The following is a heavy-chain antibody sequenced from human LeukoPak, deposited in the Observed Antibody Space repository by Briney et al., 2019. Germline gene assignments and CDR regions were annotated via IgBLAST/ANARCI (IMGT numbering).Heavy chain of an antibody. CDR2: IYTSGST. CDR3: ARDRPYYYDSSGYYYEGFSFDY. D-gene: IGHD3-22*01. Sequence: PSETLSLTCTVSGGSISSYYWSWIRQPAGKGLEWIGRIYTSGSTNYNPSLKSRVTMSVDTSKNQFSLELSSVTAADTAVYYCARDRPYYYDSSGYYYEGFSFDYWGQGTLVTVSS. CDR1: GGSISSYY. V-gene: IGHV4-4*07. J-gene: IGHJ4*02.